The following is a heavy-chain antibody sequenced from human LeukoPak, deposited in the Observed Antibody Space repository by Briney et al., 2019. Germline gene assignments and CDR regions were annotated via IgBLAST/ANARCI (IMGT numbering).Heavy chain of an antibody. CDR3: ARIGGYFDY. CDR1: GFTFSDYN. V-gene: IGHV3-30-3*01. Sequence: PGRSLRLSCAASGFTFSDYNMHWVRQAPCKGLDWVALMSPDGNKNYYADSVKGRFTISRDNAKNSLHLQMNSLRAEDTAVYYCARIGGYFDYWGQGTLVTVSS. CDR2: MSPDGNKN. J-gene: IGHJ4*02. D-gene: IGHD4-23*01.